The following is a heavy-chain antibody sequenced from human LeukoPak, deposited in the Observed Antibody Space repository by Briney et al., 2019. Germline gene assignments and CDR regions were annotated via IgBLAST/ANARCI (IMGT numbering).Heavy chain of an antibody. Sequence: ASVKVSCKASGYTFTGYYMHWVRQAPGQGLEWMGWINPNSGGTNYAQKCQGRVTMTRDTSISTAYMELSRLRSDDTAVYYCARGRGVTMVRGVDYWGQGSLLTVSS. D-gene: IGHD3-10*01. V-gene: IGHV1-2*02. CDR1: GYTFTGYY. CDR2: INPNSGGT. J-gene: IGHJ4*02. CDR3: ARGRGVTMVRGVDY.